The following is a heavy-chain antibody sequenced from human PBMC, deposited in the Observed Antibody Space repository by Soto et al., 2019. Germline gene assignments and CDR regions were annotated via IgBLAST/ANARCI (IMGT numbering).Heavy chain of an antibody. CDR3: ARGRYCSGGSCSFDP. D-gene: IGHD2-15*01. Sequence: ASVKVSCKASGYTFTSYGISGVRQAPGQGLEWMGWISAYNGNTNYAQKLQGRVTMTTDTSTSTAYMELRSLRSDDTALYYCARGRYCSGGSCSFDPWGQGTLVTVSS. J-gene: IGHJ5*02. CDR2: ISAYNGNT. CDR1: GYTFTSYG. V-gene: IGHV1-18*01.